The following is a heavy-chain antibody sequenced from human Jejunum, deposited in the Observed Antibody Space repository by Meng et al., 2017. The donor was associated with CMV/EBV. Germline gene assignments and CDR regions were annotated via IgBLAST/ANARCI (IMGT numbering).Heavy chain of an antibody. CDR3: ASYVY. CDR1: GFTFNTYS. D-gene: IGHD1-26*01. V-gene: IGHV3-9*01. CDR2: ISSNSGSI. Sequence: SLRLSCAASGFTFNTYSMSWVRQAPGKGLEWVSGISSNSGSIGYADSVKGRFTISRDNAKNSLYLQMNSLRAEDTAVYYCASYVYWGQGTLVTVSS. J-gene: IGHJ4*02.